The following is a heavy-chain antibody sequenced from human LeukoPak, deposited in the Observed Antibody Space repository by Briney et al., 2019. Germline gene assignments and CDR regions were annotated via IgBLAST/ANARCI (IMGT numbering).Heavy chain of an antibody. V-gene: IGHV1-69*13. J-gene: IGHJ4*02. D-gene: IGHD3-9*01. Sequence: GASVKVSCKASGGTFSSYAISWVRQAPGQGLEWMGGIIPIFGTANYAQKFQGRVTITADESTSTAYMELSSLRSEDTAVYYCARERAVGDDILTGYYSYWGQGTLVTVSS. CDR3: ARERAVGDDILTGYYSY. CDR1: GGTFSSYA. CDR2: IIPIFGTA.